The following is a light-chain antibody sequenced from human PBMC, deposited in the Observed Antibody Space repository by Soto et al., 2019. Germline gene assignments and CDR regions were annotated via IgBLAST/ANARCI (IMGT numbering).Light chain of an antibody. V-gene: IGKV3-20*01. J-gene: IGKJ1*01. Sequence: ETVLTQSPATVSLSPGDRATLPCRASQSVSSNKLAWYQQKPGQAPRLLIYAASSRATGIPDRFSGSGSGTDFTLTINRLEPEDFAVYYCQQYGSSGTFSQGTKVDIK. CDR2: AAS. CDR3: QQYGSSGT. CDR1: QSVSSNK.